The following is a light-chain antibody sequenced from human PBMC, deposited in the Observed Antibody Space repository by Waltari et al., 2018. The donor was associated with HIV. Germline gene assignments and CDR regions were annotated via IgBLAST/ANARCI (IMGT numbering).Light chain of an antibody. CDR1: QSVSSY. V-gene: IGKV3-11*01. Sequence: EIVLTQSPATLSLSPGARTPLSCRASQSVSSYLAWYQQKPGQAPRLLIYDASNRATGIPARFSGSGSGTDFTLTISSLEPEDFAVYYCQQRSNWPSFGQGTKLAIK. CDR2: DAS. CDR3: QQRSNWPS. J-gene: IGKJ2*01.